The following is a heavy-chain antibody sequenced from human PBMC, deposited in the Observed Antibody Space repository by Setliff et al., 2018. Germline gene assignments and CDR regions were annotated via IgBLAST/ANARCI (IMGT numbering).Heavy chain of an antibody. CDR1: GFTFSDYG. J-gene: IGHJ4*02. CDR3: AKEVMEMNLSGLDN. Sequence: SLRLSCKASGFTFSDYGMHWVRQAPGKGLEWVAFIRHDGNNKYYSDSVRGRFTISRDNSKTTVFLQMKSLRPEDTAIYYCAKEVMEMNLSGLDNWGQGNLVTVSS. V-gene: IGHV3-30*02. CDR2: IRHDGNNK. D-gene: IGHD1-26*01.